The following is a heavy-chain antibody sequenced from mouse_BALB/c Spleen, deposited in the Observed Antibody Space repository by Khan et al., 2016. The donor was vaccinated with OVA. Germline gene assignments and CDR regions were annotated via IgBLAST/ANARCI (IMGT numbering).Heavy chain of an antibody. V-gene: IGHV1-9*01. J-gene: IGHJ3*01. CDR1: GYTFSSYW. CDR2: IFPGSGNT. CDR3: ARGGYGGFAY. Sequence: QVQLQQSGAELMKPGASVKISCKATGYTFSSYWIEWVKQRPGHGLEWIGDIFPGSGNTNFNEKFRDKATFTADSSSNIAYMQLSSLTSEDSAVYYCARGGYGGFAYWGQGTLV. D-gene: IGHD2-2*01.